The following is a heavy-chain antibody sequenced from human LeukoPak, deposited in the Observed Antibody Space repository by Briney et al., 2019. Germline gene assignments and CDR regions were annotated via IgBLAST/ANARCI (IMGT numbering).Heavy chain of an antibody. V-gene: IGHV3-20*04. CDR2: INWNGGST. CDR3: ARGAYSYGYQMEDYFDY. J-gene: IGHJ4*02. Sequence: GGSLRLSCAASGFTFDDYGMSWVRQAPGKGLEWVSGINWNGGSTGYADSVKGRFTISRDNAKNSLYLQMNSLRAEDTALYYCARGAYSYGYQMEDYFDYWGQGTLVTVSS. CDR1: GFTFDDYG. D-gene: IGHD5-18*01.